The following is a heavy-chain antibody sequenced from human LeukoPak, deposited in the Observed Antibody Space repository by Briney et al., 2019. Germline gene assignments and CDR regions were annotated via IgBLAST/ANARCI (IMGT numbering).Heavy chain of an antibody. CDR3: ARVLTLAPEAQNAFDI. CDR2: IYHSGIT. CDR1: GGSISRSDYY. Sequence: SETLSLTCTVSGGSISRSDYYWTWIRQPPGKGLEYLGYIYHSGITYYNPSLKSRVTISVDTSKNQFSLKLNSVTAADTAVYYCARVLTLAPEAQNAFDIWGQGTMVTVSS. V-gene: IGHV4-30-4*01. J-gene: IGHJ3*02. D-gene: IGHD3-10*01.